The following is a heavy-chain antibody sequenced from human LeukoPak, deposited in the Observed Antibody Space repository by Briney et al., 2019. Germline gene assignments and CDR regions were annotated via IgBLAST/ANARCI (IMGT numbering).Heavy chain of an antibody. CDR1: GFTFSSYA. Sequence: GGSLRLSCAASGFTFSSYAMPWVRQAPGKVLEWVAVISYDGSNKYYADSVKGRFTISSDNSKNTLYLQMNSLRAEDTAVYYCASYGPYWGRGTLVTVSS. CDR2: ISYDGSNK. J-gene: IGHJ4*02. D-gene: IGHD3-10*01. V-gene: IGHV3-30-3*01. CDR3: ASYGPY.